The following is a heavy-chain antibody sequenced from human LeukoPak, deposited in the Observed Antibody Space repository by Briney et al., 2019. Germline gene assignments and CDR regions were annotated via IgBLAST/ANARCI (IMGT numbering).Heavy chain of an antibody. Sequence: NPSETLSLTCTVSGGSISSSSYYWGWIRQPPGKGLEWIGSIYYSGSTYYNPSLKSRVTISVDTSKNQFSLKLSSVTAADTAVYYCARLGLAAAGNRYFDYWGQGTLVTVSS. CDR3: ARLGLAAAGNRYFDY. CDR1: GGSISSSSYY. V-gene: IGHV4-39*01. J-gene: IGHJ4*02. CDR2: IYYSGST. D-gene: IGHD6-13*01.